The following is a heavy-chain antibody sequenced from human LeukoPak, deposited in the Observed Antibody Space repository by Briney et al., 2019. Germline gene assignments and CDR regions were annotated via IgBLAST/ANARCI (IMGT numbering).Heavy chain of an antibody. CDR2: VDPDGTTT. V-gene: IGHV3-74*01. J-gene: IGHJ6*02. CDR3: TRVQAGRSGLMDV. CDR1: GFTLSNYW. Sequence: GGSLRLSCAASGFTLSNYWMHWVRQAPGEGLVWVSRVDPDGTTTNYAVSVTGRFTTSRDNAKNTLYLQMNSLRAEDTALYYCTRVQAGRSGLMDVWGRGTTVTVSS. D-gene: IGHD2-8*02.